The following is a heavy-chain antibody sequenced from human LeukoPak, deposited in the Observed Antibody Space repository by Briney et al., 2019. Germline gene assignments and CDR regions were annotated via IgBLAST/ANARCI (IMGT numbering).Heavy chain of an antibody. V-gene: IGHV4-59*08. Sequence: PSETLSLTCTVSGGSISSYYWSWIRQPPGKGLEWIGYIYYSGSTNYNPSLKSRVTISVDTSKNQFSLKLSSVTAADTAVYYCARHGPAAMVHPAFDIWGQGTMVTVSS. J-gene: IGHJ3*02. D-gene: IGHD2-2*01. CDR3: ARHGPAAMVHPAFDI. CDR2: IYYSGST. CDR1: GGSISSYY.